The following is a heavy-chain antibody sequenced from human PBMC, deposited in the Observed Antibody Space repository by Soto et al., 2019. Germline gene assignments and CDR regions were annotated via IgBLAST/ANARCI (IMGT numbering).Heavy chain of an antibody. V-gene: IGHV4-31*03. CDR1: GGSISSGGYY. CDR2: IYYSGST. CDR3: ARDVSDRWRGYYFDY. J-gene: IGHJ4*02. Sequence: LSLTCTVSGGSISSGGYYWSWVRQHPGKGLEWIGYIYYSGSTYYNPSLKSRVTISVDTSKNQFSLKLSSVTAADTAVYYCARDVSDRWRGYYFDYWGQGTLVTVYS. D-gene: IGHD3-3*01.